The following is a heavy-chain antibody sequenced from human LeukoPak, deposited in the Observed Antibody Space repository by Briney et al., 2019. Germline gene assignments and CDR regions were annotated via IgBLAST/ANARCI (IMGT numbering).Heavy chain of an antibody. D-gene: IGHD6-19*01. CDR2: SFSGGTT. J-gene: IGHJ4*02. CDR1: GFTVASNF. V-gene: IGHV3-66*01. Sequence: GGSLRLSCAASGFTVASNFMSWVRQAPGKGLDWVSVSFSGGTTFYAESVKGRFTISRDNSKNTLYLEMNSLRAEDTAVYYCARGGIQVSGIDEFDYWGQGTLVTVSS. CDR3: ARGGIQVSGIDEFDY.